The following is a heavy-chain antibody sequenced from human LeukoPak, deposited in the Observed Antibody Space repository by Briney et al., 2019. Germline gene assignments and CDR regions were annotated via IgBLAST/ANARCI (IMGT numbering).Heavy chain of an antibody. V-gene: IGHV1-69*05. CDR2: IIPIFGTA. CDR3: ARVWGSSSGRGTRPNYFDY. Sequence: VASVKVSCKASGGAFSSYAISWVRQAPGQGLEWMGGIIPIFGTANYAQKFQGRVTITTDESTSTAYMELSSLRSEDTAVYYCARVWGSSSGRGTRPNYFDYWGQGTLVTVSS. CDR1: GGAFSSYA. J-gene: IGHJ4*02. D-gene: IGHD6-6*01.